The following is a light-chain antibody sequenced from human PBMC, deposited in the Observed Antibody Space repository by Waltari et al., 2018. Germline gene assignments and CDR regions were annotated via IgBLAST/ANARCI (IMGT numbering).Light chain of an antibody. J-gene: IGLJ3*02. CDR1: GEYSAYA. Sequence: QLVLTQSPSASASLGASVKPTCTLTGEYSAYAIACHQQQPEKGPRYLMNVNSDGSHDKADGIPERFSGSSAGAERYHIISRLQSDDEADYFCQTWGMNIQVFGGGTRLTVL. CDR2: VNSDGSH. V-gene: IGLV4-69*01. CDR3: QTWGMNIQV.